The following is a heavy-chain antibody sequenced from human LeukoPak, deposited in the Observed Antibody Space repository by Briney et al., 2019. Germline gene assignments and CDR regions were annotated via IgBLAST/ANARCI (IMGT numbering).Heavy chain of an antibody. CDR2: IRYDGSNK. CDR1: GFTFSSYG. V-gene: IGHV3-30*02. J-gene: IGHJ4*02. D-gene: IGHD3-22*01. Sequence: GGSLRLSCAASGFTFSSYGIHWVRQAPGKGLEWVAFIRYDGSNKYYADSVKGRFTISRDNSKNTLYLQMNRLRAEDTAVYYCAKDFSVYYYDSRVLDYWGQGTLVTVSS. CDR3: AKDFSVYYYDSRVLDY.